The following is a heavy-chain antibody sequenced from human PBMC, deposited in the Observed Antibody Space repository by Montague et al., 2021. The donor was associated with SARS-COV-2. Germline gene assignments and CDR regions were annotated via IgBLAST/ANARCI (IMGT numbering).Heavy chain of an antibody. J-gene: IGHJ3*02. Sequence: SESLSLTCTVSGGSISSYYWSWIRQPPGKGLEWIGYIYYSGSTNYNPSLKSRVTISVDTSKNQFSLKLSSVTAADTAVYYCARGSGWTGNAFDIWGQGTMVTVSS. CDR2: IYYSGST. D-gene: IGHD6-19*01. CDR3: ARGSGWTGNAFDI. V-gene: IGHV4-59*01. CDR1: GGSISSYY.